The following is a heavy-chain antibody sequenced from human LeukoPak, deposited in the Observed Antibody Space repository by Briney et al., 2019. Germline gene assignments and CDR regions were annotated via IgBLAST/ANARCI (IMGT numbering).Heavy chain of an antibody. D-gene: IGHD5-18*01. CDR2: INAGNGNT. J-gene: IGHJ4*02. CDR3: ARGDTAMDEFDY. Sequence: ASVKVSCKASGYTFTSYAMHWVRQAPGQRLEWMGWINAGNGNTKYSQKFQGRVTITRDTSASTAYMELSSLRSGDTAVYYCARGDTAMDEFDYWGQGTLVTVSS. CDR1: GYTFTSYA. V-gene: IGHV1-3*01.